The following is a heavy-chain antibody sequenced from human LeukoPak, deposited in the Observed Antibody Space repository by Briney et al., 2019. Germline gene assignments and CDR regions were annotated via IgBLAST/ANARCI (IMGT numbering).Heavy chain of an antibody. CDR1: GGSFSSYY. CDR3: ARQTGSGLFILP. Sequence: SETLSLTCAVYGGSFSSYYWGWIRKPPGKGLEWIGSIYYSGSTYYNASLKSQVSISIDTSKNQFSLRLTSVTAADTAVYYCARQTGSGLFILPGGQGTLVTVSS. J-gene: IGHJ4*02. D-gene: IGHD3/OR15-3a*01. V-gene: IGHV4-39*01. CDR2: IYYSGST.